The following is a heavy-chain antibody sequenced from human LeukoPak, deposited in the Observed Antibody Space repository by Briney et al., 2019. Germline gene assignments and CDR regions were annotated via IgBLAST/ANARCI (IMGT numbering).Heavy chain of an antibody. CDR2: LSAGGGST. CDR1: GFTVSNNY. V-gene: IGHV3-23*01. D-gene: IGHD4-17*01. Sequence: PWGSLRLSCSVSGFTVSNNYMSWVRQAPGKGLEWVSALSAGGGSTYYADSVKGRFTISRDNSKNTLYLQMNSLRAEDTAVYYCARDEYGDYGCDRWGQGTLVTGSS. J-gene: IGHJ5*02. CDR3: ARDEYGDYGCDR.